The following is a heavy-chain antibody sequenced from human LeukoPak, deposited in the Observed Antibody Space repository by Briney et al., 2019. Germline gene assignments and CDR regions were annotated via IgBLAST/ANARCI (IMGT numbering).Heavy chain of an antibody. CDR1: GGSFSGCY. CDR3: ARGAVTACSGGSCFLGPIDY. J-gene: IGHJ4*02. CDR2: INHSGST. V-gene: IGHV4-34*01. Sequence: SETLSLTCAVYGGSFSGCYWSWIRQPTGKGLEWIGEINHSGSTNYNPSLKSRVTISVDTSKNQFSLKLSSVTAADTAVYYCARGAVTACSGGSCFLGPIDYWGQGTLVTVSS. D-gene: IGHD2-15*01.